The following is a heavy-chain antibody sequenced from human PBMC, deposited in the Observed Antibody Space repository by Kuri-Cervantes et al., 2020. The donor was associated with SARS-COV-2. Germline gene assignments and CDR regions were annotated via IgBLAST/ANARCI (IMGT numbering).Heavy chain of an antibody. CDR2: IYYSGST. Sequence: SCTVSGGSISSGDYYWSWIRQPPGKGLEWIGYIYYSGSTYYNPSLKSRVTISVDTSKNQFSLKLSSVTAADTAVYYCARDRRLIVGASYWFGPWGQGTLVTVSS. J-gene: IGHJ5*02. CDR3: ARDRRLIVGASYWFGP. V-gene: IGHV4-30-4*08. CDR1: GGSISSGDYY. D-gene: IGHD1-26*01.